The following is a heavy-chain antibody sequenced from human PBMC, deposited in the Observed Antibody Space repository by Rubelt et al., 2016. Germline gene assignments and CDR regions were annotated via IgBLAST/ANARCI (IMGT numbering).Heavy chain of an antibody. CDR1: GFTFSTYW. Sequence: EVQLVESGGGLGQPGGSLRLSCAASGFTFSTYWMSWVRQAPGKGLEWVANIKQDGGEKNYVDSVKGRFTISRDNAKNSLYLQMSSLRAEDTAVYYCGRDMNVWGQGTTVTVSS. V-gene: IGHV3-7*04. J-gene: IGHJ6*02. CDR2: IKQDGGEK. CDR3: GRDMNV.